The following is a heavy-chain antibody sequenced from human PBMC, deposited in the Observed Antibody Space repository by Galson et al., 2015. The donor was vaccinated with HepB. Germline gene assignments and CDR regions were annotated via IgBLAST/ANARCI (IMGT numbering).Heavy chain of an antibody. CDR2: ISSSGSTI. V-gene: IGHV3-48*03. CDR1: GFTFSSYE. Sequence: SLRLSCAASGFTFSSYEMNWVRQAPGKGLEWVSYISSSGSTIYYADSVKGRFTISRDNAKNSLYLQMNSLRAEDTAVYYCARVGPMYYDFWGGFNGMDVWGQGTTVTVSS. CDR3: ARVGPMYYDFWGGFNGMDV. J-gene: IGHJ6*02. D-gene: IGHD3-3*01.